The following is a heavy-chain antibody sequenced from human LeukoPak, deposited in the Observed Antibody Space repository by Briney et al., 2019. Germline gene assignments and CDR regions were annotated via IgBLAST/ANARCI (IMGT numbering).Heavy chain of an antibody. V-gene: IGHV2-5*02. CDR1: GFSLSTSGVG. CDR2: IYWDDDK. J-gene: IGHJ4*02. Sequence: SGPTLVKPTQTLTXTCTFSGFSLSTSGVGVGWIRQPPGKALEWLALIYWDDDKRYSPSLKSRLTITKDTSKNQVVLTMTNMDPVDTATYYCAHRERGYSGNAFDYWGQGTLVTVSS. D-gene: IGHD5-12*01. CDR3: AHRERGYSGNAFDY.